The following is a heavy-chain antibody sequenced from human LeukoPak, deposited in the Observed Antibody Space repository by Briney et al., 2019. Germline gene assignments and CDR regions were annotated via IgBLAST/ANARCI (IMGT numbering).Heavy chain of an antibody. Sequence: GGSLILSCAASGFTFSNYAMGWVRQAPGKGLEWVSGIGGSGGMTYYADSVKGRFTISRDNSKNTLYLEMNSLRVEDTAIYYCAKWGGDSGAEQWLVLDYWGQGTLVTVSS. CDR1: GFTFSNYA. CDR2: IGGSGGMT. V-gene: IGHV3-23*01. CDR3: AKWGGDSGAEQWLVLDY. D-gene: IGHD6-19*01. J-gene: IGHJ4*02.